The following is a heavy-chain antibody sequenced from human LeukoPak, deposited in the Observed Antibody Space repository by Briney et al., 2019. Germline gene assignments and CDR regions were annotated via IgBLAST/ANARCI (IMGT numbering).Heavy chain of an antibody. J-gene: IGHJ4*02. D-gene: IGHD1-26*01. V-gene: IGHV3-9*01. CDR1: GFTFDDYA. Sequence: GGSLRLSCAASGFTFDDYAMHWVRQAPGKGLEWVSGISWNSGSIGYADSVKGRFTISRDNAKNSLYLQMNSLRAEDTALYYCAKDGGSPFWGQGTLVTVSS. CDR3: AKDGGSPF. CDR2: ISWNSGSI.